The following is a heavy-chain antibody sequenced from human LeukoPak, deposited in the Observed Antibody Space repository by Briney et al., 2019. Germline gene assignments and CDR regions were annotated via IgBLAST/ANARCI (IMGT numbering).Heavy chain of an antibody. Sequence: GSLRLSCAASGFTFSSYAMHWVRQAPGKGLEYVSAISSNGGSTYYANSVKGRFTISRDNSKNTLYLQMGSLRAEDMAVYYCARVGPGAFDIWGQGTMVTVSS. CDR1: GFTFSSYA. CDR2: ISSNGGST. CDR3: ARVGPGAFDI. D-gene: IGHD1-14*01. J-gene: IGHJ3*02. V-gene: IGHV3-64*01.